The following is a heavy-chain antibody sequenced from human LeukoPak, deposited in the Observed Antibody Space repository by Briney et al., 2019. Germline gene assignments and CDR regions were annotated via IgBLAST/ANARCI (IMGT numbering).Heavy chain of an antibody. J-gene: IGHJ4*02. CDR2: INPTSANT. CDR3: ARDQRGGRISWYSHFDF. Sequence: ASAKVSCKAYGYTFTPYYMHWVRQAPGQGLEWMGIINPTSANTRYAQKFQGRVTMTRDTSTSTVYMELSSLTSEDTAVYYCARDQRGGRISWYSHFDFWGQGTLVTVSS. D-gene: IGHD6-13*01. V-gene: IGHV1-46*01. CDR1: GYTFTPYY.